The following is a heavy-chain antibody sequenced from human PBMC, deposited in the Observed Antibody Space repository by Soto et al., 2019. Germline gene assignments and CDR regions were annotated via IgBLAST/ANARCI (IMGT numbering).Heavy chain of an antibody. D-gene: IGHD3-3*01. Sequence: GASVKVSCKVSGYTLTELSMHWVRQAPGKGLEWMGGFDPEDGETIYAQKFQGRVTMTEDTSTDTAYMELSSLGSEDTAVYYCATWGDFWSGTSSDAFDIWGQGTMVTVSS. CDR3: ATWGDFWSGTSSDAFDI. CDR2: FDPEDGET. V-gene: IGHV1-24*01. CDR1: GYTLTELS. J-gene: IGHJ3*02.